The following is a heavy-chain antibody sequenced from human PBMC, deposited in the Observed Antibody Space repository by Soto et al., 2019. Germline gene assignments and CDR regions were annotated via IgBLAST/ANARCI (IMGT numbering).Heavy chain of an antibody. CDR2: ISGSGGST. CDR1: GFTFSSYA. D-gene: IGHD3-10*01. J-gene: IGHJ5*02. CDR3: AKEFLYGSGSYYTHINWFDP. V-gene: IGHV3-23*01. Sequence: EVQLLESGGGLVQPGGSLRLSCAASGFTFSSYAMSWVRQAPGKGLEWVSAISGSGGSTYYADSVKGRFTISRDNSKNTLYLQMNSLRAEDTAVYYCAKEFLYGSGSYYTHINWFDPWGQGTLVTVSS.